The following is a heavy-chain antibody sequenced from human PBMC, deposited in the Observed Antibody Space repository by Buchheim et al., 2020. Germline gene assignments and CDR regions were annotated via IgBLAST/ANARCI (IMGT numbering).Heavy chain of an antibody. V-gene: IGHV4-34*02. CDR2: INHSGTT. J-gene: IGHJ4*02. CDR1: GGSLSGYY. D-gene: IGHD3-10*01. CDR3: VRHYYGLGTHTKYNWLDT. Sequence: QVQLQQWVTGLWKPSETLSLTCAVSGGSLSGYYWTWIRQPPGKGLEWIGHINHSGTTNYSPYLKSRITMSVDTSKPQFSLQLSSVTAADTAIYYCVRHYYGLGTHTKYNWLDTWGQGTL.